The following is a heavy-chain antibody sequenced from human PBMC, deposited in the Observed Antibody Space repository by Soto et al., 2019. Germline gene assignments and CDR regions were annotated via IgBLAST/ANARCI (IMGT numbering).Heavy chain of an antibody. D-gene: IGHD3-3*01. CDR2: ICYSGST. CDR3: ARETKYYDFWSGYLNYYYYGMDV. CDR1: CGSVSSGSYY. J-gene: IGHJ6*02. V-gene: IGHV4-61*03. Sequence: PSETLSLTCTVSCGSVSSGSYYWSWIGQGPGKGLEWGGNICYSGSTNDNPSLNSPVTISVDTSKIHLSLNLSSVTPADTAMYYCARETKYYDFWSGYLNYYYYGMDVWDQGTTVTVSS.